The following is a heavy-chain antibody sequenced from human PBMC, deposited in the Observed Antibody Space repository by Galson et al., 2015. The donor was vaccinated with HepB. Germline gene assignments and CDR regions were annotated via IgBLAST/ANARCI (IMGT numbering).Heavy chain of an antibody. D-gene: IGHD3-10*01. V-gene: IGHV1-46*03. Sequence: SVKVSCKASGYTFTSYYIHWVRQAPGQGLQWMGLINPRSGDTNYAQSFQGRVTMTRDTSTTTVSMELSSLRSEDTAVYYCARDKSLVEARAFDYWGQGTLVSVSS. J-gene: IGHJ4*02. CDR3: ARDKSLVEARAFDY. CDR2: INPRSGDT. CDR1: GYTFTSYY.